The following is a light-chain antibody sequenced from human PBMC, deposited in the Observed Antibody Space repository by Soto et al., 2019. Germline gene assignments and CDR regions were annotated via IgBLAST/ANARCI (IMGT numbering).Light chain of an antibody. CDR3: SSYTGSSTLV. CDR2: EVS. CDR1: SSDVGGYNY. V-gene: IGLV2-14*01. Sequence: QSALTQPASVSGSPGQSITISCTGTSSDVGGYNYVSWYQHHPGKAPKLVIFEVSNRPSGVSNRFSGSKSANTASLTISGLQAEDEADYYCSSYTGSSTLVFGGGTELTVL. J-gene: IGLJ3*02.